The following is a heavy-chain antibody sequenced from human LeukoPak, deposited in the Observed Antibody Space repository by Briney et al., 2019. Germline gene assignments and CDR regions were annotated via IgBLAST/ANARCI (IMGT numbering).Heavy chain of an antibody. Sequence: GGSLRLSCAASGFTFSSYAMSWVRQAPGKGLEWVSAISGSGGSTYYADSVEGRFTISRDNSKNTLHLQMNSLRAEDTAVYYCARMYYYDSSGYYGIDYWGQGTLVTVSS. CDR3: ARMYYYDSSGYYGIDY. CDR1: GFTFSSYA. V-gene: IGHV3-23*01. CDR2: ISGSGGST. J-gene: IGHJ4*02. D-gene: IGHD3-22*01.